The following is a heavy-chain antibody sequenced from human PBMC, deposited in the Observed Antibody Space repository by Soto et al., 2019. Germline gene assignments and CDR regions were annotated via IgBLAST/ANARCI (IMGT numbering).Heavy chain of an antibody. J-gene: IGHJ6*02. CDR1: GYTFSIYG. Sequence: QVQLVQSGAEVKKPGASVKVSCKASGYTFSIYGINWVRQAPGQGLEWMGWTRPNNGNTKYAQNLQGRVTMTTDTSTSTAYMELRSPRPEDTAVYYCARVNDYSNEPPRYYGMDVWGQGTTVTVSS. D-gene: IGHD4-4*01. V-gene: IGHV1-18*01. CDR3: ARVNDYSNEPPRYYGMDV. CDR2: TRPNNGNT.